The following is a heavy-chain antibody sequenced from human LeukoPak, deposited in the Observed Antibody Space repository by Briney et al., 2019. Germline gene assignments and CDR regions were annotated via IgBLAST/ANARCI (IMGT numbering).Heavy chain of an antibody. J-gene: IGHJ5*02. D-gene: IGHD2-2*02. Sequence: SETLSLTCIVSGYSISSGYYWGWIRQPPGKGLEWIGNLYHSGSTYYNPSLRSRATISGDTSKNQFSLSLSSVTAADTAVYYCARECSSTTCYTRSFDPCGQETLVTVSS. CDR3: ARECSSTTCYTRSFDP. CDR2: LYHSGST. CDR1: GYSISSGYY. V-gene: IGHV4-38-2*02.